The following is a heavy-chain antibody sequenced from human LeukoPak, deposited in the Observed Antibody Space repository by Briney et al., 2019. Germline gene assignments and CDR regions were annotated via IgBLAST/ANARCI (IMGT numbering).Heavy chain of an antibody. J-gene: IGHJ6*02. CDR3: ARNIAVAGTPYYYGMDV. Sequence: SETLSLTCAVYGGSFSGYYWSWIRQPPGQGLEWIGEINHSGSTNYNPSLKSRVTISVDTSKNQFSLILSSVTAADTAVYYCARNIAVAGTPYYYGMDVWGQGTTVTVSS. V-gene: IGHV4-34*01. CDR1: GGSFSGYY. CDR2: INHSGST. D-gene: IGHD6-19*01.